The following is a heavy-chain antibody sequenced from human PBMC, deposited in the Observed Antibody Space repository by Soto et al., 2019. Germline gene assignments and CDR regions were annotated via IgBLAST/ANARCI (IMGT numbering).Heavy chain of an antibody. D-gene: IGHD3-10*01. Sequence: VGSLRLSCAASEFTFSDYHMSCIRHSPGKWLEWISYISSSGTYTKYADSVKGRFTVSRDNAKNLLLLQMDGLRAEDTALYYCATDRRAGVSISYSYGRELLGGRSRVAVSS. CDR3: ATDRRAGVSISYSYGREL. V-gene: IGHV3-11*06. CDR2: ISSSGTYT. CDR1: EFTFSDYH. J-gene: IGHJ6*01.